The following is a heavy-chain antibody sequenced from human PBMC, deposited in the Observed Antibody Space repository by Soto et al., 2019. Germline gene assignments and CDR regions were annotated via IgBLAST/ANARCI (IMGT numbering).Heavy chain of an antibody. CDR3: ARPHGADLIHTPRNPKTCYYGMDC. J-gene: IGHJ6*04. D-gene: IGHD4-17*01. V-gene: IGHV5-51*01. CDR1: GYSFTSYW. Sequence: GASVKISCKGSGYSFTSYWIGWVRQMPGKGLEGMGIIYPGDSDTRYSPSFQGQVTISADKSISTAYLQWSSLKASDTAMYYCARPHGADLIHTPRNPKTCYYGMDCLLKGNTV. CDR2: IYPGDSDT.